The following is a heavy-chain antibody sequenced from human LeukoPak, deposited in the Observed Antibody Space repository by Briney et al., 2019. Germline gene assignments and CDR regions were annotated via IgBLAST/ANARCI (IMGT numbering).Heavy chain of an antibody. CDR2: IKQGGSET. J-gene: IGHJ4*02. Sequence: GGSLRLSCAASRFTFSTYWMSWVRQAPGKGLEWVANIKQGGSETYYVDSVKGRFTISRDNAKNSLYLQMNSLRADDTAVYYCAKDTPLCYFDYWGQGTLVTVSS. V-gene: IGHV3-7*04. D-gene: IGHD3-16*01. CDR3: AKDTPLCYFDY. CDR1: RFTFSTYW.